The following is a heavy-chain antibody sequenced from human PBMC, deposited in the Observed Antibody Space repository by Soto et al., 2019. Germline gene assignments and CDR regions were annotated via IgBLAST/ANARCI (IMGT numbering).Heavy chain of an antibody. Sequence: SETLSLTCAVSSGSISSSNWWSWVRQPPGKGLEWIGEFYHSGSINYNPSLKSRVTISVDKSKIQFSLKLSSVTAADTAVYYCARGVPNYDFWSGYYYDYYYYYMDVWGKGTTVTVSS. CDR3: ARGVPNYDFWSGYYYDYYYYYMDV. J-gene: IGHJ6*03. V-gene: IGHV4-4*02. CDR1: SGSISSSNW. CDR2: FYHSGSI. D-gene: IGHD3-3*01.